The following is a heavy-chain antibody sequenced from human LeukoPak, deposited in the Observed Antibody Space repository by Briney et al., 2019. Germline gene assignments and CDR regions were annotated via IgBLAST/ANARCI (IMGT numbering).Heavy chain of an antibody. Sequence: GGSLRLSCAASGFTFSDYCVSWIRQAPAKGLEWISYIGKSGSYTNYADSVKGRFTISRDNAKNSVYLQMSSLTTEDTAVYYCARGSDYGDNFDDFDYWGQGTLVTVSS. CDR2: IGKSGSYT. D-gene: IGHD4-17*01. CDR1: GFTFSDYC. V-gene: IGHV3-11*05. J-gene: IGHJ4*02. CDR3: ARGSDYGDNFDDFDY.